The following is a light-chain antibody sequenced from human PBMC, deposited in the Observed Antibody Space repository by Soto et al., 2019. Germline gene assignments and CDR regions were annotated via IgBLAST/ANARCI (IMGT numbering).Light chain of an antibody. CDR1: SSDVGGYNY. Sequence: QSVLTQPASVSGSPGQSITISCTGTSSDVGGYNYVSWYQQHPGKAPKLMIYDVSNRPSGVSNRFSGSKSGNTASLTISGLQAEDEGDYYCSSYTSSSTLGVFGGGTKVTVL. J-gene: IGLJ2*01. CDR2: DVS. V-gene: IGLV2-14*01. CDR3: SSYTSSSTLGV.